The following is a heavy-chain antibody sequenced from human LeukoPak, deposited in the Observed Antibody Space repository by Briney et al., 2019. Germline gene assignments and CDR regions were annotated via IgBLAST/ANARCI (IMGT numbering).Heavy chain of an antibody. Sequence: PGGSLRLSCAASGFTFSSYWMGWVRQAPGKGLEWVANIKQDGSEKYYVDSVKGRFTISRDNAKNSLYLQMNSLRAEDTAVYYCARVPYGDYEFMDYWGQGTLVTVSS. CDR1: GFTFSSYW. CDR2: IKQDGSEK. D-gene: IGHD4-17*01. J-gene: IGHJ4*02. V-gene: IGHV3-7*01. CDR3: ARVPYGDYEFMDY.